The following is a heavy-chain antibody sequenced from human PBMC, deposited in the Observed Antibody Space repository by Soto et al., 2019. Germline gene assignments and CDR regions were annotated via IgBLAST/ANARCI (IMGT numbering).Heavy chain of an antibody. Sequence: EVQLLESGGGLVQPGGSLRLSCAASGFTFSSYAMSWVRQAPGKGLEWVSAISGSGGSTYYADSVKGRFTISRDNSKNTLYLQMNSLRAKDTAVYYCANGRRAYYYYGMDVWGQGTTVTVSS. J-gene: IGHJ6*02. CDR3: ANGRRAYYYYGMDV. V-gene: IGHV3-23*01. CDR2: ISGSGGST. CDR1: GFTFSSYA.